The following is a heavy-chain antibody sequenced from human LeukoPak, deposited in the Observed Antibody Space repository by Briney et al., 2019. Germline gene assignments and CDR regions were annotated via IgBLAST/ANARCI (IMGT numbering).Heavy chain of an antibody. Sequence: SETLSLTCAVYGGSFSGYYWSWIRQPPGKGLEWIGEINHSGSTNYNPSLKSRVTISVDTSKNQFSLKLSSVTAADTAVYYCARSRGYYYDSSAPRIYGMDVWGPGTTVTVSS. V-gene: IGHV4-34*01. CDR3: ARSRGYYYDSSAPRIYGMDV. D-gene: IGHD3-22*01. CDR2: INHSGST. CDR1: GGSFSGYY. J-gene: IGHJ6*02.